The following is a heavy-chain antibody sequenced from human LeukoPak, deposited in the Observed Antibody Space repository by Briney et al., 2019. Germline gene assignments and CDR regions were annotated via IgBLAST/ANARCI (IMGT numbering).Heavy chain of an antibody. D-gene: IGHD1-26*01. J-gene: IGHJ6*03. CDR1: GYTFTSYG. V-gene: IGHV7-4-1*02. CDR2: INSNTGNP. CDR3: ARGRGSSARLGYYFYYTDV. Sequence: ASVKVSCKASGYTFTSYGIHWVRQPPGQGLEWLGWINSNTGNPTYAQGFTGRFVFSLETSVSTSYLQISSLKAEGTAVYYCARGRGSSARLGYYFYYTDVWGKGTTVTVSS.